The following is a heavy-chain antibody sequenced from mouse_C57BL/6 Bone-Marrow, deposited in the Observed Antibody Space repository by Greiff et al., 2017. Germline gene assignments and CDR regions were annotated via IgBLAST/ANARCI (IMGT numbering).Heavy chain of an antibody. V-gene: IGHV1-69*01. CDR1: GYTFTSYW. CDR3: ARGWSYYAMDY. Sequence: QVQLQQPGAELVMPGASVTLSCKASGYTFTSYWMHWVKQRPGQGLEWIGEIDPSDSYTNYNQKFKGKSTLTVDKPSITAYMQHSSLTSEYSAVYYGARGWSYYAMDYWGQGTSVTVSS. D-gene: IGHD2-3*01. J-gene: IGHJ4*01. CDR2: IDPSDSYT.